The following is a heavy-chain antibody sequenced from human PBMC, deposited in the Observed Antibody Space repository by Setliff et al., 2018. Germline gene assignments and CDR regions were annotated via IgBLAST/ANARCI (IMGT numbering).Heavy chain of an antibody. CDR2: ISVYNGDT. V-gene: IGHV1-18*03. CDR1: GYTFRNYA. D-gene: IGHD5-18*01. CDR3: ARAPSVELVTIRTNSWFTY. J-gene: IGHJ4*02. Sequence: ASVKVSCKASGYTFRNYAFAWVRQAPGHGLEWVGWISVYNGDTNYAQKFQGRVTLTTDTSTSTAYMELRSLTSDDLAFYYCARAPSVELVTIRTNSWFTYWGQGTLVTVSS.